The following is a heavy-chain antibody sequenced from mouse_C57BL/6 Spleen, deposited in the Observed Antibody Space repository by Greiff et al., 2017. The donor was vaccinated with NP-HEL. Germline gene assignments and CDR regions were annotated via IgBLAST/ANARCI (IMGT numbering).Heavy chain of an antibody. CDR3: ARSTTVVAPDY. Sequence: QVQLKQPGAELVMPGASVKLSCKASGYTFTSYWMHWVKQRPGQGLEWIGEIDPSDSYTNYNQKFKGKSTLPVDKSSSTAYMQLSSLTSEDSAVYYCARSTTVVAPDYWGQGTTLTVSS. CDR2: IDPSDSYT. CDR1: GYTFTSYW. J-gene: IGHJ2*01. D-gene: IGHD1-1*01. V-gene: IGHV1-69*01.